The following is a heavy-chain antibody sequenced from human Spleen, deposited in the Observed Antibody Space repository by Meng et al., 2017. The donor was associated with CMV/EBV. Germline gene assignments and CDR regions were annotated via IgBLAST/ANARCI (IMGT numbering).Heavy chain of an antibody. CDR2: IRSKAYGGTT. CDR1: GFTLGDYA. D-gene: IGHD3-9*01. J-gene: IGHJ6*02. V-gene: IGHV3-49*04. CDR3: TLTNPYYYTGMDV. Sequence: GESLKISCTASGFTLGDYAMSWVRQAPGKGLEWVGFIRSKAYGGTTEYAASVKGRFTISRDDSKFIAYLQMNSLKTENTAVYYCTLTNPYYYTGMDVLGQGTTVTVSS.